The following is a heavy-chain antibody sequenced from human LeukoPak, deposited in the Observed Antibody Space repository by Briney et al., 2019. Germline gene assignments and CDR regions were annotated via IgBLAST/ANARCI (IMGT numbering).Heavy chain of an antibody. CDR2: INTNSGGT. J-gene: IGHJ4*02. CDR1: GNTFTRYY. Sequence: ASVKVSCKASGNTFTRYYMHWVRQAPGQGLEWMGWINTNSGGTNSAQKFQGRVTMTRDTSISTVYMELSRLRSDDTAVYYCARGAYYYDSSGHYPMFEYWGQGTLVTVSS. CDR3: ARGAYYYDSSGHYPMFEY. V-gene: IGHV1-2*02. D-gene: IGHD3-22*01.